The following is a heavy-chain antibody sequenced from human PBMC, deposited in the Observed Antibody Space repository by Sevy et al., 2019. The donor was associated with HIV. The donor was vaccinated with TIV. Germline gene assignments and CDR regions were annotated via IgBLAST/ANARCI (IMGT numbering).Heavy chain of an antibody. CDR1: GFSFRTNG. V-gene: IGHV3-30*18. CDR2: ISKNGDYK. CDR3: AKDSGYSIGWYRRFGP. J-gene: IGHJ5*02. D-gene: IGHD5-18*01. Sequence: GGSLRLSCAGSGFSFRTNGMHWVRQAPGKGLDWVAVISKNGDYKSYADSVKGRFNISRDNSKNTLYLQMNSLRTEDTAVYYCAKDSGYSIGWYRRFGPWGQGTLVTVSS.